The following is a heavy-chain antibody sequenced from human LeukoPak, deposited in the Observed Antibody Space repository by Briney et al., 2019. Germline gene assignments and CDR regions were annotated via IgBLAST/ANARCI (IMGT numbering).Heavy chain of an antibody. V-gene: IGHV1-18*01. D-gene: IGHD3-22*01. J-gene: IGHJ4*02. CDR1: GYTFTSYG. Sequence: ASVKVSCKASGYTFTSYGISWVRQAPGQGLEWMGWISAYNGNTNYAQKLQGRVTMTTDTSTSTAYMELRSLRSDDTAVYYCARDQLTYYYDIKIDCWGQGTLVTVSS. CDR3: ARDQLTYYYDIKIDC. CDR2: ISAYNGNT.